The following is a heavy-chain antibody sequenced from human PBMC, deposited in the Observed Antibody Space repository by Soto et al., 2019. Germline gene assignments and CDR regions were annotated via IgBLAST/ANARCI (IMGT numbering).Heavy chain of an antibody. Sequence: ASVKVSCKASGYNFTAYGINWVRQASGQGLEWMGWMNPINGATGSARRFQGRVSMTRNTATDTAYMELTSLRSDDSAVYYCGRGPSPRAPAGGTPYYYAMDVWGQGTTVTVSS. CDR2: MNPINGAT. D-gene: IGHD6-13*01. CDR3: GRGPSPRAPAGGTPYYYAMDV. J-gene: IGHJ6*02. CDR1: GYNFTAYG. V-gene: IGHV1-8*02.